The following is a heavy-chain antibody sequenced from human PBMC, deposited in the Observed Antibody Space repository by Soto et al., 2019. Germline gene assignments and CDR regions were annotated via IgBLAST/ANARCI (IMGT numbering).Heavy chain of an antibody. J-gene: IGHJ4*02. CDR2: ISGSGGSS. CDR3: AKAYFVWSSEQPYYFDY. V-gene: IGHV3-23*01. Sequence: EVQLLDSGVGLVQPGWALRLSCSASGFTFSNYAMTWVRQGPCKGLEWVSVISGSGGSSYYADSVKGRFTISRDNSKSTLYLQMNSLRAEDTAVYYCAKAYFVWSSEQPYYFDYWGQGTLVTVSS. D-gene: IGHD3-16*01. CDR1: GFTFSNYA.